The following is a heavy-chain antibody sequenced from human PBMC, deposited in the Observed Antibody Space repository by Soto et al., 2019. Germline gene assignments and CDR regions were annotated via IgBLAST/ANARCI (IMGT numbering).Heavy chain of an antibody. CDR1: GLTFSSYG. V-gene: IGHV3-33*01. CDR2: IWYDGSNK. CDR3: ARENRLEADREAFAI. D-gene: IGHD2-15*01. J-gene: IGHJ3*02. Sequence: PGGSLRLSCSASGLTFSSYGMHWVRQSPVKGLEWVAVIWYDGSNKYYADSVKGRFTISRDNSKNTLYLQMNSLRAEDTAVYYCARENRLEADREAFAIWGQGTTGTVS.